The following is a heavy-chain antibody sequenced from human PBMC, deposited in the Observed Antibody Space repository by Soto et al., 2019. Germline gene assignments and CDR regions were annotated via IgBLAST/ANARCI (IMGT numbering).Heavy chain of an antibody. CDR3: AKGSGSFDY. CDR2: ISGSGGST. J-gene: IGHJ4*02. V-gene: IGHV3-23*01. CDR1: GFTFRSYA. Sequence: GGSLRLPCAASGFTFRSYAVNWVRQAPGKGLEWVSAISGSGGSTYYADSVKGRFTISRDNSKDTLFLQMNSLRAEDTAVYYCAKGSGSFDYWGQGILVTVSS. D-gene: IGHD1-26*01.